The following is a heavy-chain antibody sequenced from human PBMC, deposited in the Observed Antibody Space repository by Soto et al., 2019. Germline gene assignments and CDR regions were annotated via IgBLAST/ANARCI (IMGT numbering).Heavy chain of an antibody. D-gene: IGHD3-16*02. Sequence: EVQLMESGGGLVQPGGSLRLSCASSGFTLSMSAVNWVRQAPGKGLEWVSYISDSGDRTYYADSVKGRFTISRDRSKNTVSLQMDSLRAEDTAVYYCAKDRGIIVKAGDAFYVWGQGTKVTVSS. J-gene: IGHJ3*01. CDR3: AKDRGIIVKAGDAFYV. V-gene: IGHV3-23*01. CDR2: ISDSGDRT. CDR1: GFTLSMSA.